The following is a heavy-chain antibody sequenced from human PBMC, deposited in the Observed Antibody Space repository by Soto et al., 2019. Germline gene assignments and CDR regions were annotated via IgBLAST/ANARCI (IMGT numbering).Heavy chain of an antibody. CDR1: GFTFSSYA. CDR2: ISGSGGST. CDR3: AKDTGDGGGCGSGGSCYSVFDY. J-gene: IGHJ4*02. V-gene: IGHV3-23*01. D-gene: IGHD2-15*01. Sequence: GGSLRLSCAASGFTFSSYAMSWVRQAPGKGLEWVSAISGSGGSTYYADSVKGRFTISRDNSKNTLYLQMNSLRAEDTAVYYCAKDTGDGGGCGSGGSCYSVFDYWGQGTLVTVSS.